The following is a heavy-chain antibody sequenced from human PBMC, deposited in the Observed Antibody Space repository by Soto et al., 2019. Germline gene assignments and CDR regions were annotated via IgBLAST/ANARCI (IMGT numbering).Heavy chain of an antibody. CDR3: ARDPSDYDFWSGYGWFDP. D-gene: IGHD3-3*01. CDR2: MNPNSGNT. Sequence: GASVKVSCKASGYTFTSYDINWVRQATGQGLEWMGWMNPNSGNTGYAQKFQGRVTMTRNTSISTAYMELSSLRSEDTAVYYCARDPSDYDFWSGYGWFDPWGQGTLVTVPQ. CDR1: GYTFTSYD. V-gene: IGHV1-8*01. J-gene: IGHJ5*02.